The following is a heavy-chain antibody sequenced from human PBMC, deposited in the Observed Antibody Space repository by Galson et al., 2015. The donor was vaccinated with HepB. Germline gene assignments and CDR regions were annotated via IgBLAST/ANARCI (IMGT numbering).Heavy chain of an antibody. D-gene: IGHD4-23*01. CDR1: GFTFSSYG. CDR2: ISYDGSNK. Sequence: SLRLSCAASGFTFSSYGMHWVRQAPGKGLEWVAVISYDGSNKYYADSVKGRFTISRDNSKNTLYLQMNSLRAEDTAVYYCATTVVTPGGPDYWGQGTLVTVSS. CDR3: ATTVVTPGGPDY. J-gene: IGHJ4*02. V-gene: IGHV3-30*03.